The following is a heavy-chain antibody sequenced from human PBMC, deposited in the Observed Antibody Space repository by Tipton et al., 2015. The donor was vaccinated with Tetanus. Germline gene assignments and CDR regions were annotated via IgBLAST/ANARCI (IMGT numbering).Heavy chain of an antibody. D-gene: IGHD3-16*01. Sequence: TLSLTCSVSGASISSGGYFWNWIRHRPGQGLEWIGYIYYSGSTFYNPSLKSRVTMSVDTSNNQFSLRLSSVTAADTAVYHRARDQGGGRVARLNWFGPWGQGTLVTVSS. CDR3: ARDQGGGRVARLNWFGP. J-gene: IGHJ5*02. CDR1: GASISSGGYF. V-gene: IGHV4-31*03. CDR2: IYYSGST.